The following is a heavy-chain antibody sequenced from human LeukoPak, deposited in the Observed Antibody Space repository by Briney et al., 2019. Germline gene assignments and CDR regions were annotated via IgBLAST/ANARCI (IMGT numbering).Heavy chain of an antibody. CDR1: GYTFSSYA. CDR3: ARDRDWNDDGGSDY. Sequence: GASVKVSCKASGYTFSSYAISWVRQAPGQGLEWMGWISAYNGNTNYAQKLQGRVTMTTDTSTSTAYMELRSLRSDDTAVYYCARDRDWNDDGGSDYWGQGTLVTVSS. V-gene: IGHV1-18*01. CDR2: ISAYNGNT. J-gene: IGHJ4*02. D-gene: IGHD1-1*01.